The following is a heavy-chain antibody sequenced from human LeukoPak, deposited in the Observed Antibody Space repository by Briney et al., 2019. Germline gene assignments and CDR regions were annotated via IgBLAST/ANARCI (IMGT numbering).Heavy chain of an antibody. CDR2: IRYDGSNK. Sequence: GGSLRLSCAASGFTFSSYGMHWVRQAPGKGLEWVAFIRYDGSNKYYADSVKGRFTISRDNSKNTLYLQMNSLRAEDTAVYYCARDARGVEAFDIWGQGTMVTVSS. J-gene: IGHJ3*02. V-gene: IGHV3-30*02. D-gene: IGHD3-10*01. CDR3: ARDARGVEAFDI. CDR1: GFTFSSYG.